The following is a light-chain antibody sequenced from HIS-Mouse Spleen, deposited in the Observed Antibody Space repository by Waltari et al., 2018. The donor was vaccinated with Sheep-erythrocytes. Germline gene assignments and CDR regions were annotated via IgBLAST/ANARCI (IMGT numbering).Light chain of an antibody. J-gene: IGLJ3*02. V-gene: IGLV2-23*01. CDR3: CSYAGSSTPWV. Sequence: QSALTQPASVSGSPGHSTTISCTGTTNHAGSYNLVSWYQQHPGKAPKLMIYEGSKRPSGVSNRFSGSKSGNTASLTISGLQAEDEADYYCCSYAGSSTPWVFGGGTKLTVL. CDR1: TNHAGSYNL. CDR2: EGS.